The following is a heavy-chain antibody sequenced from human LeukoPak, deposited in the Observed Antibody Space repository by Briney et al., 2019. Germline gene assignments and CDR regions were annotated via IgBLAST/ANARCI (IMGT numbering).Heavy chain of an antibody. CDR1: GGSITYY. CDR3: ARTYAYYYDSSGYYYPGDY. D-gene: IGHD3-22*01. Sequence: SETLSLTCSVSGGSITYYWVWIRQPPGKGLEWIGSIYYSGSTYYNPSLKSRVTLSLDTSNKRFSLKLNSVTAADTAVYYCARTYAYYYDSSGYYYPGDYWGQGTLVTVSS. J-gene: IGHJ4*02. CDR2: IYYSGST. V-gene: IGHV4-39*01.